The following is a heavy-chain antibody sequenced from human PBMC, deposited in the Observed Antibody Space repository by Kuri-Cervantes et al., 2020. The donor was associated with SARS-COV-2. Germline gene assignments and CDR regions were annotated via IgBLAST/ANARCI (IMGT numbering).Heavy chain of an antibody. V-gene: IGHV3-21*01. CDR1: GGSISGSS. CDR3: ARDIVVVPAAIHYYYGMDV. D-gene: IGHD2-2*02. CDR2: ISSSSSYI. Sequence: GGSLRLSCTVSGGSISGSSYYWGWIRQPPGKGLEWVSSISSSSSYIYYADSVKGRFTISRDNAKNSLYLQMNSLRAEDTAVYYCARDIVVVPAAIHYYYGMDVWGQGTTVTVSS. J-gene: IGHJ6*02.